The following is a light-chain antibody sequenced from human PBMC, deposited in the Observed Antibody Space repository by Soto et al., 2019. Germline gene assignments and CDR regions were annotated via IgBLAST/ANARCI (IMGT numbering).Light chain of an antibody. CDR2: DAS. V-gene: IGKV3-11*01. CDR1: QSVSSF. CDR3: QQRANWWT. J-gene: IGKJ1*01. Sequence: ETVMTQSPATLSVSPGERATLSCRASQSVSSFLAWYQQKPGQAPRLLIYDASKRATGIPARFSGSGSGTDFTLTISSLEPEDFAVYYCQQRANWWTFGQGTKVDIK.